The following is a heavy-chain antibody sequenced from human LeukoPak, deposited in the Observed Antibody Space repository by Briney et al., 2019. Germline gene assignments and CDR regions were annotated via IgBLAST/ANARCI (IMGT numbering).Heavy chain of an antibody. Sequence: GASVKVSGRASGYTFTGYYMHGVRKSPGQGREWMGWINPNSGGTNYAQKFQGRVTMTSDTSISTAFMELRRLRSDDTAVYYCASARRVGATYYNFYMDVWGKGTTVTVSS. CDR1: GYTFTGYY. V-gene: IGHV1-2*02. CDR3: ASARRVGATYYNFYMDV. D-gene: IGHD1-26*01. CDR2: INPNSGGT. J-gene: IGHJ6*03.